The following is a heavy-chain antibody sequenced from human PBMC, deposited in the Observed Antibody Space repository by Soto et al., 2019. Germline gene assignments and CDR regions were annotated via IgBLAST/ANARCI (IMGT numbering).Heavy chain of an antibody. CDR1: GYTFTSYG. J-gene: IGHJ5*02. CDR3: ARWNYDRNWFDP. V-gene: IGHV1-18*01. CDR2: ISAYNGNT. Sequence: ASVKVSCKASGYTFTSYGISWVRQAPGQGLEWVGWISAYNGNTNYAQKLQGRVTMTTDTSTSTAYMELRSLRSDDTAVYYCARWNYDRNWFDPWGQGTLVTVSS. D-gene: IGHD1-7*01.